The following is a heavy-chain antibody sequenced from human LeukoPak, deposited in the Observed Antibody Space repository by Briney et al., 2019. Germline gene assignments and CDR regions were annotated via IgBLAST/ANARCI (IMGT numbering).Heavy chain of an antibody. CDR3: ASWSSSRARGDY. D-gene: IGHD6-13*01. V-gene: IGHV3-30*03. J-gene: IGHJ4*02. Sequence: SGGSLRLSCSASGFTFSSYGMHWVRQAPGKGLEWVAVISYDGSNKYYADSVKGRFTISRDNSKNTLYLQMNSLRAEDTAVYYCASWSSSRARGDYWGQGTLVTVSS. CDR1: GFTFSSYG. CDR2: ISYDGSNK.